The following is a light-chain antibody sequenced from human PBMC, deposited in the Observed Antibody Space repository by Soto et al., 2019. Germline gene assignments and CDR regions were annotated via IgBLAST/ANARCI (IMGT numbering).Light chain of an antibody. CDR1: QSVSSNY. Sequence: DIVLTQSPGTLSLSPGERATLSCRASQSVSSNYLAWYQQKPGQTPKVLIYRASTRATGIPDRFSGSGSGTDFTLTISRLEPEDFAVYYCQQYGSPPITFGQGTRLEL. J-gene: IGKJ5*01. V-gene: IGKV3-20*01. CDR3: QQYGSPPIT. CDR2: RAS.